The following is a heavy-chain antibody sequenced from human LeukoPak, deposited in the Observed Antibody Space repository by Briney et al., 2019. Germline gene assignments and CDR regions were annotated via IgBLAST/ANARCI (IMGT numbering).Heavy chain of an antibody. CDR2: ISSSGSTI. CDR1: GFSISNYW. Sequence: PGGSLRLSCVASGFSISNYWMGWARQAPGKGLEWVSYISSSGSTIYCVDSVKGRFTISRDNAKNSLYLQMNSLRAEDTAVYYCARAPPDYGGNSPLYYFDYWGQGTLVTVSS. V-gene: IGHV3-48*04. CDR3: ARAPPDYGGNSPLYYFDY. J-gene: IGHJ4*02. D-gene: IGHD4-23*01.